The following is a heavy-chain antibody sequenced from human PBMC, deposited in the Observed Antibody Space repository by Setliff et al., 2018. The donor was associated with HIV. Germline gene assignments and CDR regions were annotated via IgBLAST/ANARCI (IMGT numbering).Heavy chain of an antibody. CDR3: ARGKVLRGNILYY. Sequence: SVKVSCKASGDTFSSYAISWVRQAPGQGLEWMGRIIPIFGSPNYAQKFQGRVTMTRNTSISTAYMDLSSLRSEDTAVYYCARGKVLRGNILYYWGQGTLVTVSS. J-gene: IGHJ4*02. CDR1: GDTFSSYA. CDR2: IIPIFGSP. D-gene: IGHD3-16*01. V-gene: IGHV1-69*05.